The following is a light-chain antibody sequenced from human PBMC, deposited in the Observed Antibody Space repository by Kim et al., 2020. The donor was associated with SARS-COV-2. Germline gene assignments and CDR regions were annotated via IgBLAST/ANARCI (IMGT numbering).Light chain of an antibody. CDR1: RGDVGGYNY. V-gene: IGLV2-14*03. Sequence: QSALTQPASVSGSPGQSINISCTGTRGDVGGYNYVSWYQQYPGKAPKFIIYDVNNRPSGVSDRFSGSKSGNTASLTISGLQPEDEADYYCSSYTSGRTPKYVFRTGTKVTVL. CDR2: DVN. J-gene: IGLJ1*01. CDR3: SSYTSGRTPKYV.